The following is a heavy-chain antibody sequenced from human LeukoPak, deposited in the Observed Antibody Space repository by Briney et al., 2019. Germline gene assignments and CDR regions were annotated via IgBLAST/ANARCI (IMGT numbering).Heavy chain of an antibody. CDR1: GYTFTAYY. Sequence: ASVKVSCKASGYTFTAYYIHWVRQAPGQGREWMGWISAYNGNTNYAQKLQGRVTMTTGTSTSTAYMELRSLRSDDTAVYYCARDRGFWSGYDLDYWGQGTLVTVSS. CDR2: ISAYNGNT. D-gene: IGHD3-3*01. J-gene: IGHJ4*02. V-gene: IGHV1-18*04. CDR3: ARDRGFWSGYDLDY.